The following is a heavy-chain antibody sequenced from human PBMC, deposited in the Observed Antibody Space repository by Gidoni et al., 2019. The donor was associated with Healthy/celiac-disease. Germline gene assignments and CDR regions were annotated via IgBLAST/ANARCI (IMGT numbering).Heavy chain of an antibody. V-gene: IGHV3-30*04. CDR2: ISYDGSNK. D-gene: IGHD6-13*01. CDR1: GFTFSSYA. CDR3: ARAAPSIAAAG. J-gene: IGHJ1*01. Sequence: QVQLVESGGGVVQPGRSLRLSCAASGFTFSSYAMHCVRQAPGKGLEWVAVISYDGSNKYYADSVKGRFTISRDNSKNTLYLQMNSLRAEDTAVYYCARAAPSIAAAGWGQGTLVTVSS.